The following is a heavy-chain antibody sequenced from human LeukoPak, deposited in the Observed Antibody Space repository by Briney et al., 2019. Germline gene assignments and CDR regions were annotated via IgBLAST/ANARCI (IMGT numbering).Heavy chain of an antibody. D-gene: IGHD6-19*01. V-gene: IGHV4-28*01. CDR2: XXYNGNT. J-gene: IGHJ3*02. Sequence: SETLSLTCAVSGYSISSNNWWAWIRQPPGKGLXXXXXXXYNGNTYYNPYNPSLTSRVTMSVDTSKNQFSLKLDSVTEIDTAMYYCARNQAVAANRGAFDIWGQGTMVTVSS. CDR1: GYSISSNNW. CDR3: ARNQAVAANRGAFDI.